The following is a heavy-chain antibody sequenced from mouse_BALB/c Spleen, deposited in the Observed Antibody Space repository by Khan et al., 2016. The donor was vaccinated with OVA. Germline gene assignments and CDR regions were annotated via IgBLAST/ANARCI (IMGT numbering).Heavy chain of an antibody. CDR3: ARVYGGDFDY. D-gene: IGHD1-1*01. V-gene: IGHV3-2*02. J-gene: IGHJ2*01. Sequence: EVKLLESGPGLVKPSQSLSLTCTVTGYSITRDYAWNWIRQFPGNKLEWMGFISYSGNTNYNPSLKSRISITRDTSKNQFFLQLNSVTTEDTATYYCARVYGGDFDYWGQGTTLTGSS. CDR1: GYSITRDYA. CDR2: ISYSGNT.